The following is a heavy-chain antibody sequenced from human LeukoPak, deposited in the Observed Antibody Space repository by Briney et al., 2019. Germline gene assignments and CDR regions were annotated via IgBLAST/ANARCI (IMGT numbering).Heavy chain of an antibody. Sequence: SETLSLTCTVSGGSISSYYWSWIRQPPGKGLEWIGYIYYSGSTNYNPSLKSRATISVDTSKNQFSLKLSSVTAADTAVYYCARDRSYCSSTSCYRYFDYWGQGTLVTVSS. D-gene: IGHD2-2*01. CDR2: IYYSGST. V-gene: IGHV4-59*01. CDR3: ARDRSYCSSTSCYRYFDY. CDR1: GGSISSYY. J-gene: IGHJ4*02.